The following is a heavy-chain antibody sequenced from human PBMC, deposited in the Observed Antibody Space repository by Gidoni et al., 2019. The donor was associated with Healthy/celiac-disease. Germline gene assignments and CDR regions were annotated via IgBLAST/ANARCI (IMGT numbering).Heavy chain of an antibody. D-gene: IGHD3-10*01. J-gene: IGHJ4*02. V-gene: IGHV3-23*01. CDR1: GFTFSSSA. CDR3: AKDLSVLWFGELWDY. Sequence: EVQLLESGGGLVQPGGSLRLSCAASGFTFSSSAMNWVRQAPGKGLEWVSAISGSGGSTYYADSGKGRFTISRDNSKNTLYLQMNSLRAEDTAVYYCAKDLSVLWFGELWDYWGQGTLVTVSS. CDR2: ISGSGGST.